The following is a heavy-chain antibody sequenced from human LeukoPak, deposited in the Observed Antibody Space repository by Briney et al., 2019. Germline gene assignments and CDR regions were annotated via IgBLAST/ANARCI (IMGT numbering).Heavy chain of an antibody. CDR3: AREGSYYYYFGMDV. Sequence: GRSLRLSCAASGFTFSSYGMHWVRQAPGKGLEWVAVIWYDGSNKYYADSVKGRFTISRDNSKNTVYLEMNSLRAEDTAVYYCAREGSYYYYFGMDVWGQGTTVTVSS. D-gene: IGHD1-26*01. J-gene: IGHJ6*02. V-gene: IGHV3-33*01. CDR1: GFTFSSYG. CDR2: IWYDGSNK.